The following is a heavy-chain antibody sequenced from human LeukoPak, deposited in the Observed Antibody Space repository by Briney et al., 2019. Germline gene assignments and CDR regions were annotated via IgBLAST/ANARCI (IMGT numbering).Heavy chain of an antibody. CDR1: GFTFNKHW. D-gene: IGHD3-3*01. J-gene: IGHJ3*02. Sequence: GGSLRLSCAASGFTFNKHWMSWVRQAPGGGLEWVANVEKDGSEKNYVASVKGRFTISRDNAKNSVYLEMNSLRTEDTAVYYCARSRTASGVVIMGAFDIWGQGTLVTVSS. CDR3: ARSRTASGVVIMGAFDI. CDR2: VEKDGSEK. V-gene: IGHV3-7*01.